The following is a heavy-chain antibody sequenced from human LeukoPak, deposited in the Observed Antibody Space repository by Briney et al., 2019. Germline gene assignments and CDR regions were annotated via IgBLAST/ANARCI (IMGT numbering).Heavy chain of an antibody. CDR3: ASVTMIVVDLGAFDI. V-gene: IGHV3-30-3*01. D-gene: IGHD3-22*01. CDR1: GFTFSSYA. Sequence: PGGSLRLSCAASGFTFSSYAMHWVRQAPGKGLEWVAVISYDGSNKYYADSVKGRFTISRDNSKNTLYLQMNSLRAEDTAVYYCASVTMIVVDLGAFDIWGQGTMVTVSS. J-gene: IGHJ3*02. CDR2: ISYDGSNK.